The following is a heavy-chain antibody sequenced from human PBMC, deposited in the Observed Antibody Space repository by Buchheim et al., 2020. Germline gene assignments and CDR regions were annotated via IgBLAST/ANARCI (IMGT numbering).Heavy chain of an antibody. D-gene: IGHD2-15*01. CDR3: ARDGLTLGYCSGGSCYSFDY. CDR2: INHSGST. CDR1: GGSFSGYY. J-gene: IGHJ4*02. Sequence: QVQLQQWGAGLLKPSETLSLTCAVYGGSFSGYYWSWIRQPPGKGLEWSGEINHSGSTNYNPSLKSRVTISVDTSKNQFSLKLSSVTAADTAVYYCARDGLTLGYCSGGSCYSFDYWGQGTL. V-gene: IGHV4-34*01.